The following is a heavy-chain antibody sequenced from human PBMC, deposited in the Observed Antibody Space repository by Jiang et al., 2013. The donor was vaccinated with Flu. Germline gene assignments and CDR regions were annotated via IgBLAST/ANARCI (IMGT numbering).Heavy chain of an antibody. CDR2: ISAYNGNT. CDR3: ASVVTGYSSSWYHVY. D-gene: IGHD6-13*01. CDR1: GYTFTSYG. J-gene: IGHJ4*02. V-gene: IGHV1-18*01. Sequence: KASGYTFTSYGISWVRQAPGQGLEWMGWISAYNGNTNYAQKLQGRVTMTTDTSTSTAYMELRSLRSDDTAVYYCASVVTGYSSSWYHVYWGQGTLVTVSS.